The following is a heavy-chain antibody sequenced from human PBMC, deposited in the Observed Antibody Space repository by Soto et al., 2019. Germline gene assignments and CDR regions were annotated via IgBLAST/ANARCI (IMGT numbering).Heavy chain of an antibody. J-gene: IGHJ3*02. CDR1: GFSLSTSGEG. CDR3: AHRPSNYDSIGGAFDI. CDR2: IYWDDDQ. Sequence: QITLKESGPTLAKPTQTLTLTCTFSGFSLSTSGEGVGWIRQPPGKALEWLALIYWDDDQRYRPSLKSRLTITKDTTKNQVVLKMTNMDPVDTATYYCAHRPSNYDSIGGAFDIWGQGTMVTFS. D-gene: IGHD3-22*01. V-gene: IGHV2-5*02.